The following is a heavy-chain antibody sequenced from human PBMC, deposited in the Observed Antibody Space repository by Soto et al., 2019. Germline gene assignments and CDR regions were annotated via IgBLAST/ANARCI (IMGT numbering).Heavy chain of an antibody. J-gene: IGHJ3*02. CDR1: GGTFSSYA. CDR2: IIPIFGTA. Sequence: ASVKVSCKASGGTFSSYAISWVRQAPGQGLEWMGGIIPIFGTANYAQKFQGRVTITADESTSTAYMELSSLRSEDTAVYYCARQKMAKITTSEAGAFDIWGQGTMVTVSS. V-gene: IGHV1-69*13. CDR3: ARQKMAKITTSEAGAFDI. D-gene: IGHD5-12*01.